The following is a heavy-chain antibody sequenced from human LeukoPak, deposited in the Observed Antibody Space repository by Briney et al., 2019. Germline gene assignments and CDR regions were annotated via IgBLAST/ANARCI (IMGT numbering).Heavy chain of an antibody. V-gene: IGHV3-43*02. Sequence: GSLRLSCAASGFTFDNYAMHWVRQAPGKGLEWVSLISGDGGSTYYADSVKGRFTISRDNSKNSLYLQMNSLRTEDTALYYCAKLNWGSGSYDPFDYWGQGTLVTVSS. CDR2: ISGDGGST. CDR1: GFTFDNYA. D-gene: IGHD3-10*01. CDR3: AKLNWGSGSYDPFDY. J-gene: IGHJ4*02.